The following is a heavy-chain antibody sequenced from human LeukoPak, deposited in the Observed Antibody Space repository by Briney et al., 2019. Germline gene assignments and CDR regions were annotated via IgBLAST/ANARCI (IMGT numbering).Heavy chain of an antibody. V-gene: IGHV4-4*07. D-gene: IGHD3-22*01. Sequence: SETLSLTCTASGGSISSYYWSWIRQPAGKGLEWIGRIYTSGSTNYNPSLKSRVTMSVDTSKNQFSLKLSSVTAADTAVYYCARVGDSSGYYGFDYWGQGTLVTVSS. CDR3: ARVGDSSGYYGFDY. J-gene: IGHJ4*02. CDR2: IYTSGST. CDR1: GGSISSYY.